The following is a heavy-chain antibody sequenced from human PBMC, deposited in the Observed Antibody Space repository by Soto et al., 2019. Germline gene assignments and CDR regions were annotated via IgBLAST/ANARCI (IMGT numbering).Heavy chain of an antibody. CDR3: TRDQGGSYDSWFDP. CDR1: TFSMYS. V-gene: IGHV3-21*01. CDR2: ISSGSAFI. J-gene: IGHJ5*02. Sequence: ESGGGLVKPGGSLRLSCNFTFSMYSMNWVRQAPGKGLEWVASISSGSAFIKYADSVKGRFSISRDNAKNSVSLQMNSLRAEDTAMYYCTRDQGGSYDSWFDPWGRGPLVTLSS. D-gene: IGHD1-26*01.